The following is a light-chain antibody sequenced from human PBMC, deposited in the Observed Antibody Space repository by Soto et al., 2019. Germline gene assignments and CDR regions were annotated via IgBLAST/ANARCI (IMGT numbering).Light chain of an antibody. V-gene: IGKV1-9*01. CDR3: QQLESCPST. Sequence: IQLTQLPSSPSASVGDRVTITCRASQGINTFLAWYQQKPGKAPKLLIYAASTLQSGVPSRFSGSGSGTDFTLTISSLQPEDFATYCCQQLESCPSTFGGGTKVDIK. J-gene: IGKJ4*01. CDR1: QGINTF. CDR2: AAS.